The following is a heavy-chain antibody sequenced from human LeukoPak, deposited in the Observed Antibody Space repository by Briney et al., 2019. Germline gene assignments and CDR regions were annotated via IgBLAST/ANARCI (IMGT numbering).Heavy chain of an antibody. D-gene: IGHD4-17*01. CDR1: GLVFNDAW. CDR2: ITSGGAT. V-gene: IGHV3-15*01. Sequence: GGSLRLSCIVSGLVFNDAWMSWVRQAPEKGLEWVGRITSGGATDYAAPVKGRFIISRDNSKGTFYLQMNGLKTDDTAMYYCTWMATVRTVDFWGQGTLVTVSS. J-gene: IGHJ4*02. CDR3: TWMATVRTVDF.